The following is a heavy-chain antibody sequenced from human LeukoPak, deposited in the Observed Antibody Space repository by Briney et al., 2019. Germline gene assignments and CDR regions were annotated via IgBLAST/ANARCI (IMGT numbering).Heavy chain of an antibody. CDR2: IWYDGSKK. Sequence: PGRSLRLSCAVSGFTFSSYGMHWVRQAPGKGLEWVAVIWYDGSKKYYADSVKGRFTISRDNSKNTLDLQMNSLRAEDTAVYYCARETPSADAAFDYWGQGTLATVSS. D-gene: IGHD2-15*01. V-gene: IGHV3-33*01. CDR3: ARETPSADAAFDY. CDR1: GFTFSSYG. J-gene: IGHJ4*02.